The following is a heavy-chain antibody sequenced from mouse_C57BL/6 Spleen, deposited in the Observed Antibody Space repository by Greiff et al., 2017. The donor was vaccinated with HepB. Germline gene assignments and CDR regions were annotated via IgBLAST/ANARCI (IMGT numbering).Heavy chain of an antibody. CDR1: GYTFTSYW. V-gene: IGHV1-52*01. D-gene: IGHD2-3*01. CDR2: IDPSDSET. Sequence: VQLQQPGAELVRPGSSVKLSCKASGYTFTSYWMHWVKQRPIQGLEWIGNIDPSDSETHYNQKFKDKATLTVDKSSSTAYMQLSSLTSEDSAVYYCARHENGYYGYFDYWGQGTTLTVSS. CDR3: ARHENGYYGYFDY. J-gene: IGHJ2*01.